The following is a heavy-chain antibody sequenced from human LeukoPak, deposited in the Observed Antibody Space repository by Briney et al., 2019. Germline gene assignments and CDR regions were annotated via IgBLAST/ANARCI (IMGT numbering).Heavy chain of an antibody. CDR3: TRTSGTNNWFDP. D-gene: IGHD1-26*01. Sequence: GGSLRLSRAASRVTFRGSAIHRVRQSSGKGLEWVGQIDKKDKGYATATAYAASVKGRFTISRDDPINTAYLQMKSLKTEDTYRYYCTRTSGTNNWFDPWGQGTLVTVSS. J-gene: IGHJ5*02. CDR2: IDKKDKGYATAT. CDR1: RVTFRGSA. V-gene: IGHV3-73*01.